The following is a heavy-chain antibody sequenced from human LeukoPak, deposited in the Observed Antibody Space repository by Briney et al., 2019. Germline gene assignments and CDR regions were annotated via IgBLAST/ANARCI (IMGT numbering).Heavy chain of an antibody. CDR1: GFTFSSYW. J-gene: IGHJ4*02. V-gene: IGHV3-74*01. Sequence: GGSLRLSCAASGFTFSSYWMHWVRQVPGKGLVWVSRINADGSSTNYADSVKGRFSISRDNAKNTLYLQMNSLRAEDTAVYYCAKGPLIEVAGTTWDYWGQGTLVTVSS. D-gene: IGHD6-19*01. CDR3: AKGPLIEVAGTTWDY. CDR2: INADGSST.